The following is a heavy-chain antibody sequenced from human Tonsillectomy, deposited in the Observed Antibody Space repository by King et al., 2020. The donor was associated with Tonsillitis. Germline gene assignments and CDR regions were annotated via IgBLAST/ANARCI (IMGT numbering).Heavy chain of an antibody. J-gene: IGHJ4*02. V-gene: IGHV1-2*02. CDR3: ARKVWQWLGRYDY. Sequence: VQLVESGAEVKKPGASVKVSCKASGYTFTGYYMHWVRQAPGQGLEWVGWINPNSGGTNYAQKFQGRVTMTRDTSISTAYMELSSLRSDDTAVYYCARKVWQWLGRYDYWGQGTLVTVSS. CDR1: GYTFTGYY. D-gene: IGHD6-19*01. CDR2: INPNSGGT.